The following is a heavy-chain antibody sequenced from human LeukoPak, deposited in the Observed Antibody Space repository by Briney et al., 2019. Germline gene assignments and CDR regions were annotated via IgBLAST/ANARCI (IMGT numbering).Heavy chain of an antibody. J-gene: IGHJ5*02. Sequence: PGGSLRLSCAASGFTFSNAWMSWVRQAPGKGLEWVGRIKSKTDGGTTDYAAPVKGRFTISRDDSKNTLYLQMNSLKTEDTAVYYCTTRREYFDWFDPWGQGTLVTVSS. CDR1: GFTFSNAW. CDR2: IKSKTDGGTT. V-gene: IGHV3-15*01. D-gene: IGHD3-9*01. CDR3: TTRREYFDWFDP.